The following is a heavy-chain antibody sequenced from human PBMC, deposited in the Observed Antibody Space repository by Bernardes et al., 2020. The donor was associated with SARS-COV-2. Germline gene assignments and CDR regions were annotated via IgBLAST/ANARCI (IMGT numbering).Heavy chain of an antibody. J-gene: IGHJ4*02. CDR1: GFTFSTHS. V-gene: IGHV3-48*01. D-gene: IGHD2-8*01. CDR2: ITSDMKTI. Sequence: GGSLRLSCAASGFTFSTHSMNWVRQAPGKGLEWVSYITSDMKTIYYADSVRGRFTISRDNAMSRLYLQMNSLRVEDTAIYYCVRTVNGSAIWGQETQVTVSS. CDR3: VRTVNGSAI.